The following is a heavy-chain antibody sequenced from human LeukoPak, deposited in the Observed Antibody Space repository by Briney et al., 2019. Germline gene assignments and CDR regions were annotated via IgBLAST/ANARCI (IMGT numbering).Heavy chain of an antibody. V-gene: IGHV3-7*03. J-gene: IGHJ4*02. CDR3: AVPDYGDYALDY. CDR2: IKQDGSVK. CDR1: GFTFSSYW. Sequence: GGSLRLSCAASGFTFSSYWMSWVRQAPGKGLEWVANIKQDGSVKYYVDSVKGRFTISRDNAKNSLYLQMNSLRAEDTAVYYCAVPDYGDYALDYWGQGTLVTVSS. D-gene: IGHD4-17*01.